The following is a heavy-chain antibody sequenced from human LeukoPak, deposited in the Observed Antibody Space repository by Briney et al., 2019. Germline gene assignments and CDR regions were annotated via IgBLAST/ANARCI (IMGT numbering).Heavy chain of an antibody. CDR3: AKGLYGSSFYYGMDV. CDR1: GFTFTSYA. D-gene: IGHD6-6*01. CDR2: ISGSGGST. V-gene: IGHV3-23*01. J-gene: IGHJ6*02. Sequence: GGSLRLSCAVSGFTFTSYAMSWVRQAPGKGLEWVSAISGSGGSTYYADSVKGRFTISRDNSKNTLYLQMNSLRAEDTAVYYCAKGLYGSSFYYGMDVWGQGTTVTVSS.